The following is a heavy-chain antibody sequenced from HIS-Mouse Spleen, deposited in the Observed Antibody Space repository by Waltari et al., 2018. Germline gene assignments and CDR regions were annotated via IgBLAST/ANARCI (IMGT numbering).Heavy chain of an antibody. CDR1: GGPFSGYY. CDR2: INHSGST. D-gene: IGHD1-7*01. J-gene: IGHJ4*02. Sequence: QVQLQQWRAGLLKPSETLAPTCAVYGGPFSGYYGSWIRQPPGKGLEWIGEINHSGSTNYNPSLKSRVTISVDTSKNQFSLKLSSVTAADTAVYYCAGYNWNYGTDYWGQGTLVTVSS. CDR3: AGYNWNYGTDY. V-gene: IGHV4-34*01.